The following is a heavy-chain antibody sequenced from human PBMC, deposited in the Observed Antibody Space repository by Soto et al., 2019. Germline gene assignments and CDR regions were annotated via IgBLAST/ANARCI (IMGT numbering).Heavy chain of an antibody. CDR1: GFTFSSYG. D-gene: IGHD4-17*01. CDR3: ARDPFSTMTTPGDY. Sequence: EVQLLESGGGLVQPGGSLRLSCAGSGFTFSSYGMSWVRQAPGKGLEWVSGLSGNGGSTYYAESVKGRFSISRDNSKNTVFLQMNSLRAEDTAVYYCARDPFSTMTTPGDYWGQGTLVTVSS. J-gene: IGHJ4*02. CDR2: LSGNGGST. V-gene: IGHV3-23*01.